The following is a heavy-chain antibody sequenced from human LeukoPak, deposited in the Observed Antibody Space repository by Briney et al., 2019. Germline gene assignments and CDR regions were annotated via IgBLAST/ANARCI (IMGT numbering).Heavy chain of an antibody. J-gene: IGHJ4*02. D-gene: IGHD3-10*01. Sequence: PGGSLRLSCAESGFTVSSNYMSWVRQAPGKGLEWVSVIYSGGSTYYSDSVKGRFTISRDNSKNTLYLQMNSLRAEDPAVYYSSRGPMANYYCGQGTLVTVSS. CDR3: SRGPMANYY. CDR2: IYSGGST. CDR1: GFTVSSNY. V-gene: IGHV3-66*01.